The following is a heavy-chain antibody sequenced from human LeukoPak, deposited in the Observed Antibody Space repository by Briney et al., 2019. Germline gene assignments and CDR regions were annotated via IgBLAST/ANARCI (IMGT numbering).Heavy chain of an antibody. Sequence: GASVKASCKASGGTFSSYAISWVRQAPGQGLEWMGGIIPIFGTANYAQKFQGRVTITADESTSTAYMELSSLRSEDTAVYYCASSPTEIRLYCSSTSCYDLNAFDIWGQGTMVTVSS. CDR1: GGTFSSYA. CDR2: IIPIFGTA. J-gene: IGHJ3*02. D-gene: IGHD2-2*01. CDR3: ASSPTEIRLYCSSTSCYDLNAFDI. V-gene: IGHV1-69*13.